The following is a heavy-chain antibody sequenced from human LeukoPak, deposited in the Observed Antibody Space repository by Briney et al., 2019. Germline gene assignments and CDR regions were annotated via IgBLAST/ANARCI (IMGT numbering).Heavy chain of an antibody. CDR2: IRSKANSYAT. V-gene: IGHV3-73*01. D-gene: IGHD6-19*01. J-gene: IGHJ4*02. CDR3: TSHIAVAAKGLY. Sequence: PGGSLKLSCAASGFTFSGSAMHWVRQASGKGLEWVGRIRSKANSYATAYAASVKGRFTISRDDSKNTAYLQMNSLKTEDTAVYYCTSHIAVAAKGLYWGQRTLVTVSS. CDR1: GFTFSGSA.